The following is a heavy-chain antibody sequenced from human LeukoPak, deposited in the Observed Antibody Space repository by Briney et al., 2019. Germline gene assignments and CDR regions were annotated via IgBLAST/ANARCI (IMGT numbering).Heavy chain of an antibody. V-gene: IGHV4-39*01. Sequence: SETLSLTCTVSGDSISSSSYYWGWIRQPPGKGLEWIGSIYYSGSTYYNPSLKSRVTISVDTSKNQFSLKLSSVTAADTAVYYCASLNVYYYYMHVGGKGTTVTVSS. J-gene: IGHJ6*03. CDR1: GDSISSSSYY. CDR3: ASLNVYYYYMHV. CDR2: IYYSGST.